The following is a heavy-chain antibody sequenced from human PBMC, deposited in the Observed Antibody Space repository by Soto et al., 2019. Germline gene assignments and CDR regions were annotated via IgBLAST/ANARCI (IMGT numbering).Heavy chain of an antibody. J-gene: IGHJ6*03. D-gene: IGHD6-13*01. CDR1: GYTFTSYD. CDR2: MNPNSGNT. V-gene: IGHV1-8*02. CDR3: ASEQGSSWPLGGYYYYYYMDV. Sequence: ASVKVSCKASGYTFTSYDINWVRQATGQGLEWMGWMNPNSGNTGYAQKLQGRVTMTRNTSISTAYMELSSLRSEDTAVYYCASEQGSSWPLGGYYYYYYMDVWGKGTTVTVSS.